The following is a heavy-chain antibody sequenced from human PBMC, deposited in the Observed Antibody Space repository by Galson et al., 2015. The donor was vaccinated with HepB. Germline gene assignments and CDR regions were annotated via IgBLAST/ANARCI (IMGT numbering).Heavy chain of an antibody. CDR2: TYLRSRWSN. J-gene: IGHJ6*02. Sequence: CAISGDSVSGKSVAWNWVRQSPSRGLEWLGRTYLRSRWSNEYAVSVKGRITVNADTCKNQFSLQLSSVTPEDTAVYYCARDLADGMDVWGQGTTVTVSS. CDR1: GDSVSGKSVA. D-gene: IGHD6-19*01. V-gene: IGHV6-1*01. CDR3: ARDLADGMDV.